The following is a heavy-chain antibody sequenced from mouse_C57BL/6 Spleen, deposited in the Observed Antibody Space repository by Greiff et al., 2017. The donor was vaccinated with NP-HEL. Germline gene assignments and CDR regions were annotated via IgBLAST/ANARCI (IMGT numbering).Heavy chain of an antibody. CDR3: TRELAYYFDY. CDR2: ISSGGDYI. D-gene: IGHD4-1*01. Sequence: EVKLQESGEGLVKPGGSLKLSCAASGFTFSSYAMSWVRQTPEQRLEWVAYISSGGDYIYYAATVKGRFTISRDHARNTLYLQMSSLKSEDTAMYYCTRELAYYFDYWGQGTTLTVSA. CDR1: GFTFSSYA. V-gene: IGHV5-9-1*02. J-gene: IGHJ2*01.